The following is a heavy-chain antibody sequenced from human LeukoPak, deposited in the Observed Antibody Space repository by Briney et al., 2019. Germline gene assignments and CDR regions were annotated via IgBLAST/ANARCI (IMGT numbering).Heavy chain of an antibody. Sequence: GASVKVSCKASGYTFTGYYMHWVRQTPGQGLEWMGVINPSCGSTSYAQKFQGRVTMTRDTSTSTVYMELSSLRSEDTAVYYCARDQGLRYFDWLPPYYYMDVWGGGTTVSISS. CDR3: ARDQGLRYFDWLPPYYYMDV. D-gene: IGHD3-9*01. V-gene: IGHV1-46*01. J-gene: IGHJ6*03. CDR2: INPSCGST. CDR1: GYTFTGYY.